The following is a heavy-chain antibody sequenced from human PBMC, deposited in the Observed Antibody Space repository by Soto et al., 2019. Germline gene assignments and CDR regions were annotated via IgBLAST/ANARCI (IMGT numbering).Heavy chain of an antibody. CDR3: ARTSAAGKYYYGMDV. J-gene: IGHJ6*02. V-gene: IGHV3-48*01. CDR2: ISSSSSTI. Sequence: PGGSLRLSCAATGFTFSSYSMNWVRQAPGKGLEWVSYISSSSSTIYYADSVKGRFTISRDNAKNSLYLQMNSLKASDTAMYYCARTSAAGKYYYGMDVWGQGTTVTVSS. CDR1: GFTFSSYS. D-gene: IGHD6-13*01.